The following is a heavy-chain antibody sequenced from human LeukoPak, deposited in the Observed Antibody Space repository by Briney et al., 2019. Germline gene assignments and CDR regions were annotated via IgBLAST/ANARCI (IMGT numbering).Heavy chain of an antibody. V-gene: IGHV3-53*01. D-gene: IGHD1-26*01. CDR3: AREVFMGATRFDY. Sequence: PGGSLRLSCAASGFTVSSNYMSWVRQAPGKGLEWVSVIYSGGNTFYADSVKGRFTISRDNSKNTLYLRMNSLRADDTAVYYCAREVFMGATRFDYWGQGTLVTVSS. J-gene: IGHJ4*02. CDR1: GFTVSSNY. CDR2: IYSGGNT.